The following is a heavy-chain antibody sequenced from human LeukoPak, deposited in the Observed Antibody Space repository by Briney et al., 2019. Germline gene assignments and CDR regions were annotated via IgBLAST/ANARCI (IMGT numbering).Heavy chain of an antibody. CDR2: IIGSSGDT. CDR3: AKGAYDYIEMGYFDY. J-gene: IGHJ4*02. CDR1: GSSFSNFA. V-gene: IGHV3-23*01. Sequence: GASLRLSCAASGSSFSNFAMSWVRQAPGKGLEWVSLIIGSSGDTFYADSVKGRFTISRDNSKNRLYLQMNSLRAEDTALYYCAKGAYDYIEMGYFDYWGQGTLVTVSS. D-gene: IGHD5-12*01.